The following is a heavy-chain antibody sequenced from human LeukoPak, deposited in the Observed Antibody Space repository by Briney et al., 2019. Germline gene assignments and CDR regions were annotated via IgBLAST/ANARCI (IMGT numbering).Heavy chain of an antibody. CDR3: ARDGQWWELAV. J-gene: IGHJ4*02. Sequence: PSETLSLTCTVSGGSISSSSYYWGWIRQPPGKGLEWIGSIYYSGSTYYNPSLKSRVTISVDTSKNQFSLKLSSVTAADTAVYYCARDGQWWELAVWGQGSLVTVSS. CDR1: GGSISSSSYY. D-gene: IGHD1-26*01. V-gene: IGHV4-39*07. CDR2: IYYSGST.